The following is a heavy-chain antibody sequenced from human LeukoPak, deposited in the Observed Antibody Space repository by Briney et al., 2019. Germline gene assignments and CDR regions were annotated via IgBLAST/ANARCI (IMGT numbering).Heavy chain of an antibody. D-gene: IGHD3-9*01. CDR1: GFTFSSYE. V-gene: IGHV3-23*01. CDR2: ISASGDST. J-gene: IGHJ4*02. CDR3: ARAQTYSDILTGYWNDY. Sequence: SGGSLRLSCAASGFTFSSYEMNWVRQAPGKGLEYVSTISASGDSTYYADSVKGRFTISRDNAKNTLYLQMNSLRAEDTAVYYCARAQTYSDILTGYWNDYWGQGTLVTVSS.